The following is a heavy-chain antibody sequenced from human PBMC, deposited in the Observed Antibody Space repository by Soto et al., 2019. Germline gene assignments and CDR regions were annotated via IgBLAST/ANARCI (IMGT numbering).Heavy chain of an antibody. D-gene: IGHD2-21*02. V-gene: IGHV3-33*01. CDR1: GFTFSSYS. CDR3: ARGGGFCGADCYKGGIDY. CDR2: IWHDGSNR. J-gene: IGHJ4*02. Sequence: QVRLVESGGGVVQPGRSLSLSCAASGFTFSSYSMHWVRQAPGKGLEWVALIWHDGSNRYYADSVKGRFTISRDNSKNTLYVQMNSLRAEDTALYYCARGGGFCGADCYKGGIDYWGQGALVTVSS.